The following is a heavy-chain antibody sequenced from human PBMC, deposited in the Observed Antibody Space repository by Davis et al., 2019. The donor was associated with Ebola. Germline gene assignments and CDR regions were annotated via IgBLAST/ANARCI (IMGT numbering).Heavy chain of an antibody. V-gene: IGHV4-59*01. D-gene: IGHD3-16*02. CDR3: ARVWGSYRNEYYYYYGMDV. Sequence: SETLSLTCTVSGGSISSYYWNWIRQLPGKGLEWIGYIYYSGSTNYNPSLKSRVTISVDTSKNQFSLKLSSLTASDTAVYYCARVWGSYRNEYYYYYGMDVWGQGTTVTVSS. J-gene: IGHJ6*02. CDR1: GGSISSYY. CDR2: IYYSGST.